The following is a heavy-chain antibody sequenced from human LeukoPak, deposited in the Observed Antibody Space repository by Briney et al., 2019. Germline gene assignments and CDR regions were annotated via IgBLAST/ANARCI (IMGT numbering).Heavy chain of an antibody. V-gene: IGHV3-21*01. CDR3: ARDLQEFDS. CDR2: IISGSASI. CDR1: GFDFNTYT. J-gene: IGHJ4*02. Sequence: PGGSLRLSCAASGFDFNTYTMNWVRQAPGNGLEWVASIISGSASISYADSMKGRFTISRDNAKKTVYLHMSSVRAEDTAVYYCARDLQEFDSWGQGTLVTVSS.